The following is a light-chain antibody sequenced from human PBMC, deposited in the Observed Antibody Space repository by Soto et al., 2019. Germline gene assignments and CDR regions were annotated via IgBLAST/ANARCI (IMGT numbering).Light chain of an antibody. Sequence: EVVMTQSPATLSVSPGDTASLSCRASQSVRNDVAWYQQKPGQAPRLLMYRASFRANGVPARFSGSGSGTHFTLSIRRLESEDFAVYYCQQYETSPFTFGGGTKVDIK. CDR2: RAS. CDR3: QQYETSPFT. CDR1: QSVRND. J-gene: IGKJ4*01. V-gene: IGKV3-15*01.